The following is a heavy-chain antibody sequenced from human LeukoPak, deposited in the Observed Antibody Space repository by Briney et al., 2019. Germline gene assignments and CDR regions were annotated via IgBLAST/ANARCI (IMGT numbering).Heavy chain of an antibody. CDR3: ARVFGAAAPSDI. J-gene: IGHJ3*02. CDR2: IYHSGST. V-gene: IGHV4-30-2*01. CDR1: GGSISSGGYY. D-gene: IGHD6-13*01. Sequence: SETLSLTCTVSGGSISSGGYYWSWIRQPPGKGLEWIGYIYHSGSTYYNPSLKGRVTISVDRSKNQFSLKLSSVTAADTAVYYCARVFGAAAPSDIWGQGTMVTVSS.